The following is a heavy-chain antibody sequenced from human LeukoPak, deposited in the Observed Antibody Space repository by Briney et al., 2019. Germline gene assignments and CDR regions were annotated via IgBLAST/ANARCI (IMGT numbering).Heavy chain of an antibody. J-gene: IGHJ5*02. CDR1: GFTVSSNY. CDR3: ARDRGPGWFDP. CDR2: IYSTGTT. V-gene: IGHV3-66*03. D-gene: IGHD3-10*01. Sequence: GGSLRLSCAVSGFTVSSNYVTWVRQAPGKGPEWVTVIYSTGTTFYADSVKGRFTISRDSSKNTVYLQMNSLRPEDTAVYYCARDRGPGWFDPWGQGTLVTVSS.